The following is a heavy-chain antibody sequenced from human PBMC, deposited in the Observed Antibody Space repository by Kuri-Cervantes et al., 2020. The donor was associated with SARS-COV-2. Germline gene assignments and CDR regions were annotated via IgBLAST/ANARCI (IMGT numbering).Heavy chain of an antibody. CDR3: AKDPNGDYVGAFDF. D-gene: IGHD4-17*01. V-gene: IGHV3-23*01. CDR1: GFTFSSYW. CDR2: VRGGGYTT. J-gene: IGHJ3*01. Sequence: GESLKISCAASGFTFSSYWMNWVRQAPGKGLEWISAVRGGGYTTYYADSVKGRFTISRDNFKNTLYLQMNNLRAEDTAVYYCAKDPNGDYVGAFDFWGQGTLVTVSS.